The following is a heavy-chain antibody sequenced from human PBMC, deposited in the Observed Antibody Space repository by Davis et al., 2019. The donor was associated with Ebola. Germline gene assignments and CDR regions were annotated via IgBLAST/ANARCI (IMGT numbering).Heavy chain of an antibody. J-gene: IGHJ6*03. CDR2: FDPEDGET. D-gene: IGHD3-3*01. CDR1: GYTLTELS. Sequence: ASVKVSCKVSGYTLTELSMHWVRQAPGKGLEWMGGFDPEDGETIYAQKFQGRVTMTEDTSTDTAYMELSSLRSEDTAVYYCARSVSSMFFGVVTPVSYYYMDVWGKGTTVTVSS. CDR3: ARSVSSMFFGVVTPVSYYYMDV. V-gene: IGHV1-24*01.